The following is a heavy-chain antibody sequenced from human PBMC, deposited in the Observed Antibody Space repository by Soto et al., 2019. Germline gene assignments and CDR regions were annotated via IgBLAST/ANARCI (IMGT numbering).Heavy chain of an antibody. V-gene: IGHV3-23*01. CDR3: AKSRAYCGGDCYSPGGDAFDI. CDR1: GFTFSSYA. Sequence: EVQLLESGGGLVQPGGSLRLSCAASGFTFSSYAMSWVRQAPGKGLEWVSAISGSGGSTYYSDSVKGRFTISRDNSKNTLYLQMNSLRAEDTAVYYCAKSRAYCGGDCYSPGGDAFDIWGQGTMVTVSS. CDR2: ISGSGGST. J-gene: IGHJ3*02. D-gene: IGHD2-21*02.